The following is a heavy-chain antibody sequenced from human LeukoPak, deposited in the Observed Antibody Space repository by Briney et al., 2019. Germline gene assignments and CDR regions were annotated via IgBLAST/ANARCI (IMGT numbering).Heavy chain of an antibody. V-gene: IGHV4-4*07. CDR2: IHSSGDT. Sequence: SETLSLTCTVSGGSISGYFWTWIRQPAGKGLEWIGRIHSSGDTNFNPSLKSRVTMSVDTSKNQFSLKMRSVTAADTAVYYCARGRDWQQLALAYYYYMDVWGKGTTVTVSS. CDR1: GGSISGYF. D-gene: IGHD6-13*01. CDR3: ARGRDWQQLALAYYYYMDV. J-gene: IGHJ6*03.